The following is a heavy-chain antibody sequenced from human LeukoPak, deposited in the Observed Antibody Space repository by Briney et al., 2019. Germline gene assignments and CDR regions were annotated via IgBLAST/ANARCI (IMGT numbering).Heavy chain of an antibody. V-gene: IGHV3-21*01. CDR2: ISSSSSYI. CDR3: AKDERVTAILDY. J-gene: IGHJ4*02. D-gene: IGHD2-21*02. Sequence: GGSLRLSCAASGFTFSSYSMNWVRQAPGKGLEWVSSISSSSSYIYYADSVKGRFTISRDNSKNTLYLQMNSLRAEDTAVYYCAKDERVTAILDYWGQGTLVTVSS. CDR1: GFTFSSYS.